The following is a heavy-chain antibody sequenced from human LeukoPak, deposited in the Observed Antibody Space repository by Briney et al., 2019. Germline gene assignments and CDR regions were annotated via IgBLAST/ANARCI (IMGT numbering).Heavy chain of an antibody. D-gene: IGHD6-19*01. CDR1: GGSISSSSFY. J-gene: IGHJ5*02. V-gene: IGHV4-39*01. CDR2: IFYSGSA. Sequence: SETLSLTCTVSGGSISSSSFYWGWIRQPPGKGLEWIGTIFYSGSAYYNPSLRSRVTMSVDTSKNQFSLRLSSVTAADTAVYYCARQGYISGQGFRNNWFDPWGQGSLVTVSS. CDR3: ARQGYISGQGFRNNWFDP.